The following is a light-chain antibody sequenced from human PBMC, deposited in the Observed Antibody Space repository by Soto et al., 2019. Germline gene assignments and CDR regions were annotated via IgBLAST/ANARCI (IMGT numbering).Light chain of an antibody. Sequence: DIQLTQSPSFLSASVGDRATITCRASEDISSYLSWYHQKPGKIPKLLISAASTLQSGDPSRFSGSGSGAEFTLSISGLQSEDCATYYYQQANSYPITFGHGTRLEI. CDR3: QQANSYPIT. V-gene: IGKV1-9*01. CDR1: EDISSY. CDR2: AAS. J-gene: IGKJ5*01.